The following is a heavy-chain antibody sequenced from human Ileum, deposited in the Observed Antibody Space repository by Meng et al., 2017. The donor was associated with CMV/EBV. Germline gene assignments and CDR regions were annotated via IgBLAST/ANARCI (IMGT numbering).Heavy chain of an antibody. CDR1: GGSFSDYY. J-gene: IGHJ2*01. Sequence: QEQLQQWGAGLLQPSETLSLPFAVYGGSFSDYYWSWIRQPPGKGLEWIGEISHSGITNYNPSLKSRVTISIDTSKKQFSLKLSSVTAADTAVYYCARSRVYWYFDLWGRGTLVTVSS. CDR3: ARSRVYWYFDL. V-gene: IGHV4-34*01. CDR2: ISHSGIT.